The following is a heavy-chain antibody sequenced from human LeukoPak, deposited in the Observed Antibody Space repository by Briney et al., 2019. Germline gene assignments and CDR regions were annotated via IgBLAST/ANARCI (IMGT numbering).Heavy chain of an antibody. Sequence: SVKVSCKASGGTFSSYAISWVRQAPGQGLEWMGGIIPIFGTANYAQKFQGRVTITADESTSTAYMELSSLRSEDTAVYYRARAGQMTTVTTSWFDPWGQGTLVTVSS. CDR3: ARAGQMTTVTTSWFDP. CDR1: GGTFSSYA. D-gene: IGHD4-11*01. V-gene: IGHV1-69*13. J-gene: IGHJ5*02. CDR2: IIPIFGTA.